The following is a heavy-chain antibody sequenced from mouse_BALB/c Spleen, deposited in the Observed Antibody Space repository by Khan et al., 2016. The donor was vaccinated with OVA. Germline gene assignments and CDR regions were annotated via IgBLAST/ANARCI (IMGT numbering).Heavy chain of an antibody. Sequence: EVKLLESGPGLVKPSQSLSLTCTVTGYSITSDYAWNWIRQFPGNKLEWMGYISSTGSTSYNPSLKSRISITRDTSKNQFFIHLNSVTTEDTATYYCARSLYYSDSYAMDYWGQGTSVTVSS. CDR3: ARSLYYSDSYAMDY. J-gene: IGHJ4*01. CDR2: ISSTGST. CDR1: GYSITSDYA. V-gene: IGHV3-2*02. D-gene: IGHD2-13*01.